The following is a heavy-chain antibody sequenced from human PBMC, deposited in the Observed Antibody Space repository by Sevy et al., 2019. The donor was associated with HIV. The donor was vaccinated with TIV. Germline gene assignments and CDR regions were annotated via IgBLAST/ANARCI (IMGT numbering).Heavy chain of an antibody. CDR1: GYSFTTYT. CDR3: ARGAYYGSGYNKFDP. V-gene: IGHV7-4-1*02. D-gene: IGHD3-10*01. J-gene: IGHJ5*02. Sequence: ASVKVSCKASGYSFTTYTMNWVRQAPGQGLKWMGWLNTNPGNPTYAQGFTGRFVFSLDTSVSTAYLQISSLKAEDTAVYYCARGAYYGSGYNKFDPWGQRTLVTVSS. CDR2: LNTNPGNP.